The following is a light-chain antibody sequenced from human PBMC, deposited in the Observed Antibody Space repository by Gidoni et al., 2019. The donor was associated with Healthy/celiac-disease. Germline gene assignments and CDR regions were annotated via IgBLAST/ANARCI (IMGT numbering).Light chain of an antibody. V-gene: IGKV1-8*01. CDR1: QCISSY. CDR2: AAS. J-gene: IGKJ1*01. Sequence: AIRMTQSPSSFSASTGDRVTITCRASQCISSYLAWYQQKPGKAPKLLIYAASTLQSGVPSKFSGSGSGTDFTLTISCLQSEDFATYYCRQYYSYLRTFGQGTKVEIK. CDR3: RQYYSYLRT.